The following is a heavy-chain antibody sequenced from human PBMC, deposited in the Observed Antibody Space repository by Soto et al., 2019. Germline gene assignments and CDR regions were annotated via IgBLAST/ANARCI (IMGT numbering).Heavy chain of an antibody. D-gene: IGHD2-8*01. CDR1: GVSISSGNW. V-gene: IGHV4-4*02. CDR3: ARLVYDTRLNYMYFGF. Sequence: SETLSLTCAVSGVSISSGNWWTWVRQTPQRGLEYIGEIFHDGTANYYPSFERRVAISVDTSKNQFSLKLTSVTAADTAIYFCARLVYDTRLNYMYFGFWGQGALVTVSS. J-gene: IGHJ4*02. CDR2: IFHDGTA.